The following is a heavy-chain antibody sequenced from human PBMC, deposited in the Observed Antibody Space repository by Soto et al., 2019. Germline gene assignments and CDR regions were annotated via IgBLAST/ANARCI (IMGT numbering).Heavy chain of an antibody. CDR3: ARDKITGLFDY. D-gene: IGHD2-8*02. J-gene: IGHJ4*02. CDR2: IYYSGST. Sequence: SETLSLTCTVFGGSITSYYWSWIRQPPGKGLEWIGYIYYSGSTNYNPSLKSRVTISVDTSKNQFSLKLTSVTAADTAVYYCARDKITGLFDYWGQGTLVTVSS. CDR1: GGSITSYY. V-gene: IGHV4-59*12.